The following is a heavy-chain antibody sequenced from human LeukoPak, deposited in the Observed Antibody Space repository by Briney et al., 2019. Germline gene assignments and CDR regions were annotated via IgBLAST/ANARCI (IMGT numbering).Heavy chain of an antibody. CDR2: INSDGSST. CDR1: GFTFSSYW. V-gene: IGHV3-74*01. D-gene: IGHD6-19*01. CDR3: ARDYTSIAVAADLFDY. J-gene: IGHJ4*02. Sequence: GGSLRLSCAASGFTFSSYWMHWVRQAPGKGLVWVSRINSDGSSTSYADSVKGRFTISRDNAKNTLYLQMNSLRAEDTAVYYCARDYTSIAVAADLFDYWGQGTLVTVSS.